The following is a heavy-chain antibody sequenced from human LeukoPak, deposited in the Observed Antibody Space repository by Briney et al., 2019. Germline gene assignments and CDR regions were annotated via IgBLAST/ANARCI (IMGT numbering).Heavy chain of an antibody. D-gene: IGHD3-3*01. J-gene: IGHJ3*02. CDR2: IYYSGST. CDR3: ARREETIFGAVRSNDAFDI. CDR1: GGSISSSSYY. V-gene: IGHV4-39*01. Sequence: KPSETLSLTCTVSGGSISSSSYYWGWIRQPPGKGLEWIGSIYYSGSTYYNPSLKSRVTISVDTSKNQFSLKLSSVTAADTAVYYCARREETIFGAVRSNDAFDIWGQGTMVTVSS.